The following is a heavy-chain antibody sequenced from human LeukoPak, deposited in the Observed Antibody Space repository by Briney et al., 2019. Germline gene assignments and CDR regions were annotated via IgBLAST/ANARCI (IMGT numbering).Heavy chain of an antibody. V-gene: IGHV4-4*09. CDR1: GGSISSYY. CDR2: IYTSGST. CDR3: ARRSSSSEFDP. D-gene: IGHD6-6*01. Sequence: PSETLSLTCTVSGGSISSYYWSWIRQPPGKGLEWIGYIYTSGSTNYNPSLKSRVTISVDTSKSQFSLKLSSVTAADTAVYYCARRSSSSEFDPWGQGTLVTVSS. J-gene: IGHJ5*02.